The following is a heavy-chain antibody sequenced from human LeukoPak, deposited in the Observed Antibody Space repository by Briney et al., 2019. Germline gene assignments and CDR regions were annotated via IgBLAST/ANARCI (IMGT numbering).Heavy chain of an antibody. Sequence: PGGSLRLSCAASGFTFSSYSMTWVRQAPGKGLEWVSYISSSSSTIYYADSVKGRFTISRDNSKNTLYLQMNSLRAEDTAVYYCAKGVSDYSGSFSAYWGQGTLVTVSS. CDR1: GFTFSSYS. CDR2: ISSSSSTI. CDR3: AKGVSDYSGSFSAY. D-gene: IGHD1-26*01. J-gene: IGHJ4*02. V-gene: IGHV3-48*01.